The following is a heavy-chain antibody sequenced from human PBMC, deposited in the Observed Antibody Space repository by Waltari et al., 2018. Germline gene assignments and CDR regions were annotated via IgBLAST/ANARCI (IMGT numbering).Heavy chain of an antibody. Sequence: EVHLGASGGDLCESGGSLSVPRVASALSFVPKYMTWVRQAPGKGLEWVSISYSAGNTYYADSVQGRFIISRDNSKNTLFLQMNSLRAEDTALYYCARVIRDDIGGFYGIAAFDIWGQGTMVTVS. CDR1: ALSFVPKY. CDR3: ARVIRDDIGGFYGIAAFDI. V-gene: IGHV3-53*01. CDR2: SYSAGNT. J-gene: IGHJ3*02. D-gene: IGHD3-22*01.